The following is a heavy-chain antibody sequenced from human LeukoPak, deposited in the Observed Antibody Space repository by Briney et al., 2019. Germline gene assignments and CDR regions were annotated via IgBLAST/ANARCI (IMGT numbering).Heavy chain of an antibody. Sequence: PSETLSLXCAVYGGSFSGYYWGWIRQPPGKGLEWIGEINHSGSTNYNPSLKSRVTVSVDTSKNQFSLKLSSVTAADTAVYYCARGRSILAYWGQGTLVTVSS. V-gene: IGHV4-34*01. D-gene: IGHD2-15*01. CDR1: GGSFSGYY. CDR2: INHSGST. CDR3: ARGRSILAY. J-gene: IGHJ4*02.